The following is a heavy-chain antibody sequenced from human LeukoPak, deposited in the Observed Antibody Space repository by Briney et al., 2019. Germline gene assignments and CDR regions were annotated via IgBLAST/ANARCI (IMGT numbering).Heavy chain of an antibody. Sequence: GGSLRLSCVASGFSFTSYWMSWVRQAPGKDLEFVANINQDAGTTNYVDSVKGRFIISRDNAENSLYLQMSSLRAEDTALYYCARDPGWSSFDIWGQGIMVTVSS. V-gene: IGHV3-7*03. CDR3: ARDPGWSSFDI. CDR2: INQDAGTT. J-gene: IGHJ3*02. D-gene: IGHD2-15*01. CDR1: GFSFTSYW.